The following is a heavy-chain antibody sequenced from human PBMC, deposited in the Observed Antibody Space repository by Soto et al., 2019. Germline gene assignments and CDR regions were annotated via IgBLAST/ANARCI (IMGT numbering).Heavy chain of an antibody. CDR2: FDPEDGET. CDR1: GYTLTELS. D-gene: IGHD3-10*01. CDR3: VSHRITMVRGVITKHLFDC. V-gene: IGHV1-24*01. Sequence: ASVKVSCKVSGYTLTELSIHWVRQAPGKGLEWMGGFDPEDGETIYAQKFQGRVTMTEDTSTDTAYMELSSLRSEDTAVYYCVSHRITMVRGVITKHLFDCWGKGTLVT. J-gene: IGHJ4*02.